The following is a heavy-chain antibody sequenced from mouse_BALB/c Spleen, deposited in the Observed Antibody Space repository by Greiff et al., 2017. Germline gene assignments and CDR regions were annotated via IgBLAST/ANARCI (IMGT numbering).Heavy chain of an antibody. J-gene: IGHJ3*01. D-gene: IGHD4-1*01. CDR3: ARDDGGTGY. CDR2: ISDGGSYT. Sequence: EVKLVESGGGLVKPGGSLKLSCAASGFTFSDYYMYWVRQTPEKRLEWVATISDGGSYTYYPDSVKGRFTISRDNAKNNLYLQMSSLKSEDTAMYYCARDDGGTGYWGQGTLVTVSA. CDR1: GFTFSDYY. V-gene: IGHV5-4*02.